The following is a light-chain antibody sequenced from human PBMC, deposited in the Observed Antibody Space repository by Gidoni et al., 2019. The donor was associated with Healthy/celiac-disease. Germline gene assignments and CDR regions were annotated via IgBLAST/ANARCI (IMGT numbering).Light chain of an antibody. CDR2: DAS. Sequence: DIQMTQSPSPLSASVGDRVTITCQASQDISNYLNWYQQKPGKAPKLLIYDASNLETGVPSRFSGSGSGTDVTFTISSLQPEDIATYYCQQYDNLPPLTFGGGTKVEIK. CDR1: QDISNY. J-gene: IGKJ4*01. CDR3: QQYDNLPPLT. V-gene: IGKV1-33*01.